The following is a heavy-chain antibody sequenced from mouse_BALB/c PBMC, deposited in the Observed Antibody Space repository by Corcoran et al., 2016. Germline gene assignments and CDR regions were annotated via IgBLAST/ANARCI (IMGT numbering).Heavy chain of an antibody. J-gene: IGHJ3*01. CDR3: ARGRAMVAY. V-gene: IGHV14-1*02. D-gene: IGHD3-1*01. CDR1: GFNIKDYY. Sequence: EVQLQQSGAALVRPGAFVKLSCKASGFNIKDYYMHWVKQRPAQGLERIGWIDPENGNTIYDPKFQGKASITADTSSNTAYQQLSSLTSEDTAVYYCARGRAMVAYWGQGTLVTVSA. CDR2: IDPENGNT.